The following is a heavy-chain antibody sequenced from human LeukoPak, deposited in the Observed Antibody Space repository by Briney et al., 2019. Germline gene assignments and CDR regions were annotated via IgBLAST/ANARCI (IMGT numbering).Heavy chain of an antibody. Sequence: AGGFLRLSCAASGFTFSSYSMNWVRQAPGKGLEWVSYISSSDTYTNYADSVKGRFTISRNNAKNSLYLQMNSLRAEDTAVYYCARGSYSSGSSADYWGQGTLVTVSS. D-gene: IGHD6-19*01. J-gene: IGHJ4*02. V-gene: IGHV3-21*05. CDR2: ISSSDTYT. CDR3: ARGSYSSGSSADY. CDR1: GFTFSSYS.